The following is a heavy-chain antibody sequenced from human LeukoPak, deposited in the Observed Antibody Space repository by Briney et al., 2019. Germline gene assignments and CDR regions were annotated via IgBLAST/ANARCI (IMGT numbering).Heavy chain of an antibody. D-gene: IGHD2-2*03. CDR2: ISNTGRTT. CDR1: GFTFSDYH. J-gene: IGHJ6*04. V-gene: IGHV3-11*04. CDR3: ARDGSPLRFYEMDV. Sequence: GGSLRLSCAASGFTFSDYHMTWIRQAPGKGLEWISYISNTGRTTYYADSVKGRFTISRDDAKNSLFLEMNSLRAEDTAVYSCARDGSPLRFYEMDVWGKGTTVIVSS.